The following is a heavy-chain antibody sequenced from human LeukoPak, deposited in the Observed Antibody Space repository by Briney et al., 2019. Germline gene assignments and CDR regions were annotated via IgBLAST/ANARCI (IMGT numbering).Heavy chain of an antibody. D-gene: IGHD3-3*01. Sequence: GASVKVSCKASGGTFSSYAISWVRQAPGQGLEWMGGIIPIFGTANYAQKFQGRVTITADESTSTAYMELSSLRSEDTAVYYCATSRAGRFLEWLPSYYYYYGMDVWGQRTTVTVSS. J-gene: IGHJ6*02. CDR3: ATSRAGRFLEWLPSYYYYYGMDV. V-gene: IGHV1-69*13. CDR2: IIPIFGTA. CDR1: GGTFSSYA.